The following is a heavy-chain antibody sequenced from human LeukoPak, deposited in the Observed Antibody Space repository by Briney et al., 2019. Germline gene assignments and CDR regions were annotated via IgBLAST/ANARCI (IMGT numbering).Heavy chain of an antibody. CDR2: IYTSGST. V-gene: IGHV4-61*02. J-gene: IGHJ3*02. CDR1: GGSISSGSHY. CDR3: ASLRTHCSSTSCYLDAFDI. D-gene: IGHD2-2*01. Sequence: SETLSLTCTVSGGSISSGSHYWSWIRQPAGKGREWIGRIYTSGSTNYNPSLKSRVTISVDTSKNQFSLKLSSVTAADTAVYYCASLRTHCSSTSCYLDAFDIWGQGTMVTVSS.